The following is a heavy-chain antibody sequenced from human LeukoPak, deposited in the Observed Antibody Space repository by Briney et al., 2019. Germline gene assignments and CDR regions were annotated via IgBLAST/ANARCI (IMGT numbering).Heavy chain of an antibody. D-gene: IGHD2-2*02. CDR3: ARGNIVVVPAAILGGWFDP. J-gene: IGHJ5*02. CDR2: INHSGST. CDR1: GGSFSVYY. V-gene: IGHV4-34*01. Sequence: SETLSLTCAVYGGSFSVYYWSWIRQPPGKGLEWIGEINHSGSTNYNPSLKSRVTISVDTSKNQFSLKLSSVTAADTAVYYCARGNIVVVPAAILGGWFDPWGQGTLVTVSS.